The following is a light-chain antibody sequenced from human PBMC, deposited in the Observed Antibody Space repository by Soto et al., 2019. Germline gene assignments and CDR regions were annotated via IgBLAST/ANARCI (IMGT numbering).Light chain of an antibody. CDR2: GAS. Sequence: EIVLTQSPGTLSLSPGERVTLSCRASQSVRSGDLAWYQQKPGQAPRLLIYGASSRANGIPDRFSGSGSGTDFTLTISRLEPEDFALYYCQQYGTSPLTFGGGAKVEIK. V-gene: IGKV3-20*01. J-gene: IGKJ4*01. CDR1: QSVRSGD. CDR3: QQYGTSPLT.